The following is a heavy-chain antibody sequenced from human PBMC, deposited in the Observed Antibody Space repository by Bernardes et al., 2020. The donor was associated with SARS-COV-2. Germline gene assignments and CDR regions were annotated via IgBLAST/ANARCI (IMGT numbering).Heavy chain of an antibody. D-gene: IGHD3-22*01. CDR3: ASSLYDTRADY. Sequence: SETLSLTCTVSGGSISSDDYYWGWLPQPKGKGLEWLGYIYYSGSTYYNPSLKSRVTILVDTSKNQFSLKLSSVTAADTAVYYCASSLYDTRADYWGQGTLGTGSS. CDR2: IYYSGST. V-gene: IGHV4-30-4*01. CDR1: GGSISSDDYY. J-gene: IGHJ4*02.